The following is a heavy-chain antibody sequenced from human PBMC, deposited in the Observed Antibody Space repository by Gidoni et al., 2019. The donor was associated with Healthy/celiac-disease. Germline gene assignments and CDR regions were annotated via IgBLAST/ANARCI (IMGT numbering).Heavy chain of an antibody. CDR2: IYYSGST. J-gene: IGHJ6*03. CDR3: ARGQRVVPADMDV. V-gene: IGHV4-59*08. D-gene: IGHD2-2*01. Sequence: GKGLEWIGYIYYSGSTNYNPSLKSRVTISVDTSKNQFSLKLSSVTAADTAVYYCARGQRVVPADMDVWGKGTTVTVSS.